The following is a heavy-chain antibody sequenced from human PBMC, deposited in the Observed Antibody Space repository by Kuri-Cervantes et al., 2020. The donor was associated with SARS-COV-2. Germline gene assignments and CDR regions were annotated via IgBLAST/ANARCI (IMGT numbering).Heavy chain of an antibody. CDR2: IYSGGST. CDR3: ARTMNLPYSSSSGLGYFDY. J-gene: IGHJ4*02. CDR1: GFTVSSNY. V-gene: IGHV3-66*01. D-gene: IGHD6-6*01. Sequence: GESLKISCAASGFTVSSNYMSWVRQAPGKGLEWVSVIYSGGSTYYADSVKGRFTISRDNSKNTLYLQMNSLRAEDTAVYYCARTMNLPYSSSSGLGYFDYWGQGTLVTVSS.